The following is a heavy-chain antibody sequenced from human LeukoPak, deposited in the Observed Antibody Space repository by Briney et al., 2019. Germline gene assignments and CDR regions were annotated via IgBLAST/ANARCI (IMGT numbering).Heavy chain of an antibody. D-gene: IGHD2-2*01. J-gene: IGHJ4*02. CDR3: ARGRTGAAALDF. CDR2: STHTGST. CDR1: GGSFSGHY. Sequence: SETLSLTCAVYGGSFSGHYWTWIRQAPGKGLEWIGESTHTGSTNYNPSLKSRVTISVDTSKNQFSLKLTSVSAADTAVYHCARGRTGAAALDFWGPGTLVSVSS. V-gene: IGHV4-34*01.